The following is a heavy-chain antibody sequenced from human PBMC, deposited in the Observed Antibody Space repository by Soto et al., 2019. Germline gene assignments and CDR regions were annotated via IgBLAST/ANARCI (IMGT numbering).Heavy chain of an antibody. J-gene: IGHJ4*02. D-gene: IGHD1-26*01. CDR1: GFTFSSYW. V-gene: IGHV3-7*03. CDR2: IKKDGSET. CDR3: ARGAGWESDY. Sequence: EVQLVESGGGLVQPGGSLRLSCAASGFTFSSYWMSCVRQAPGMGLEWLAIIKKDGSETHYVDAVKGRFTISRDNAKNSLFLQMNSLRTDDTAVYYCARGAGWESDYWGQGTLVTVSS.